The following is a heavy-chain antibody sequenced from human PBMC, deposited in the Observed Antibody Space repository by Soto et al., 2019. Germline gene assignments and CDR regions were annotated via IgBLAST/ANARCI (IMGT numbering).Heavy chain of an antibody. CDR1: GYTFAANY. D-gene: IGHD3-16*01. J-gene: IGHJ4*02. CDR3: ATWTSRGCYDS. V-gene: IGHV1-2*02. Sequence: QVQLVQSGSEVKKPGASVRVSCRTSGYTFAANYIHWVRQAPGKGLEWMGWINPKSDETKFSQKFQGRVALTKDTTSNTVHLDVANLRSEDTAVYYCATWTSRGCYDSWGQGTLITASS. CDR2: INPKSDET.